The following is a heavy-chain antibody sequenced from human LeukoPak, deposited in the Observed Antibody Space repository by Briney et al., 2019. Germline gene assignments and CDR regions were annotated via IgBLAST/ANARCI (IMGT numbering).Heavy chain of an antibody. Sequence: SETLSLTCTVSGGSISSGGYYWSWIRQPPGKGLEWIGYIYHSGSTYYNPSLKSRVTISVDRSKNQFSLKLSSVTAADTAVYYCAREIFSGSYPPSYMDVWGKGTTVTVSS. J-gene: IGHJ6*03. D-gene: IGHD3-10*01. CDR3: AREIFSGSYPPSYMDV. V-gene: IGHV4-30-2*01. CDR1: GGSISSGGYY. CDR2: IYHSGST.